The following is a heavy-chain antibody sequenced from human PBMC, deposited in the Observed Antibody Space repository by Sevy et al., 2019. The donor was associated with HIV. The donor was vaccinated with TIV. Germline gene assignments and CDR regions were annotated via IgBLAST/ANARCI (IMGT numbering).Heavy chain of an antibody. CDR3: ASDITSNWLFFDY. D-gene: IGHD6-13*01. J-gene: IGHJ4*02. CDR1: GYSISSRYY. V-gene: IGHV4-38-2*01. Sequence: SETLSLTCAVSGYSISSRYYWGWVLQPPGKGLEWIASIYYSGSTYYNPSLRSRVTISLDTSENQFSLKLTSVTAADTAVYYYASDITSNWLFFDYWGQGILVTVSS. CDR2: IYYSGST.